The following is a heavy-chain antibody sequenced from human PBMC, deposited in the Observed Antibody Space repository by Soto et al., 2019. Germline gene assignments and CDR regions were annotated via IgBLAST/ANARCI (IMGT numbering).Heavy chain of an antibody. CDR3: ARDDEYSGNGMDV. CDR2: ILNDGSNR. Sequence: QVKLVESGGGVVQPGRSLRLSCAASEFTFSNYGMHWVRQAPGKGLEWVAVILNDGSNRFHADSVKDRFTISRDNSKNTLYLQINSLRAEDTAVYYCARDDEYSGNGMDVWGQGTTVPVS. D-gene: IGHD3-10*01. V-gene: IGHV3-33*01. CDR1: EFTFSNYG. J-gene: IGHJ6*02.